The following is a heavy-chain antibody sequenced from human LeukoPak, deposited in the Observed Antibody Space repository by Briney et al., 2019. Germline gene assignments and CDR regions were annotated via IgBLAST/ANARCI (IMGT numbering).Heavy chain of an antibody. CDR1: GGSISSSSYY. Sequence: SETLSLTCIDSGGSISSSSYYWSWIRQPAGKGLEWIGRIYTSGSTNYNPSLKSRVTMSVDTSKNQFSLKLSSVTAADTAVYYCARSLVGATDPFDYWGQGTLVTVSS. CDR3: ARSLVGATDPFDY. J-gene: IGHJ4*02. CDR2: IYTSGST. D-gene: IGHD1-26*01. V-gene: IGHV4-61*02.